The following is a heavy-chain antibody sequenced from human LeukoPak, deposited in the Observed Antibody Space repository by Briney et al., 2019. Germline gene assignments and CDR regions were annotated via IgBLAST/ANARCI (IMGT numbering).Heavy chain of an antibody. CDR1: GYTFTSYG. J-gene: IGHJ4*02. CDR3: ARDLTMVRGVIRYYFDY. CDR2: ISAYNGNT. V-gene: IGHV1-18*04. Sequence: ASVKVSCKASGYTFTSYGISWVRQAPGQGLEWMGWISAYNGNTNYAQKLQGRVTMTTDTSTSTAYMELRSLRSDETAVYYCARDLTMVRGVIRYYFDYWGQGTLVTVSS. D-gene: IGHD3-10*01.